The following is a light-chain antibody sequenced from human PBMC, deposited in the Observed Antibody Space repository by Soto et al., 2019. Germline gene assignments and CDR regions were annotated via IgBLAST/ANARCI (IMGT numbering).Light chain of an antibody. Sequence: QSALTQPASVSGSPGQSITISCTGTSSDVGGYNYVSWYQQHPGKAPKLMIYEVSNRPSGVSNRLAGSKSGNTASLTISGLQAETEDDYYCSSYTSSSTGVFGGGTKLTVL. CDR1: SSDVGGYNY. CDR2: EVS. J-gene: IGLJ3*02. V-gene: IGLV2-14*01. CDR3: SSYTSSSTGV.